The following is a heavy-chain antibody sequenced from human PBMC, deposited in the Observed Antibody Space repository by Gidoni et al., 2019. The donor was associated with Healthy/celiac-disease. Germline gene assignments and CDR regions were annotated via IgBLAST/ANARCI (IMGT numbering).Heavy chain of an antibody. CDR1: GFSLSNARMG. CDR2: IFSNDEK. CDR3: ARIPTRFWSGYSLDY. Sequence: QVTLKESGPVLVKPTDTLTLTCTVSGFSLSNARMGVSWIRQPPGKALEWLAHIFSNDEKSYSTSLKSRLTISKDTSKSQVVLTMTNMNPVDTATYYCARIPTRFWSGYSLDYWGQGTLVTVSS. J-gene: IGHJ4*02. V-gene: IGHV2-26*01. D-gene: IGHD3-3*01.